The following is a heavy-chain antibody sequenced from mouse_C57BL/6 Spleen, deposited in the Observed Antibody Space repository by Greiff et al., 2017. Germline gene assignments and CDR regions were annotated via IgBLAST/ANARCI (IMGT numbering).Heavy chain of an antibody. CDR1: GYTFTSYW. V-gene: IGHV1-53*01. CDR3: ARGEFERGYYYAMDY. Sequence: QVQLKQPGTELVKPGASVKLSCKASGYTFTSYWMHWVKQRPGQGLEWIGNINPSNGGTNYNEKFKSKATLTVDKSSSTAYMQLSSLTSEDSAVYYCARGEFERGYYYAMDYWGQGTSVTVSS. J-gene: IGHJ4*01. CDR2: INPSNGGT.